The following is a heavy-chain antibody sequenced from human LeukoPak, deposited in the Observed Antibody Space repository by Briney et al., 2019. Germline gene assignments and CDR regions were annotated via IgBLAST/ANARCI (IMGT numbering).Heavy chain of an antibody. D-gene: IGHD4-17*01. CDR1: GYSISSGYY. CDR2: IYHSGST. V-gene: IGHV4-38-2*01. J-gene: IGHJ4*02. Sequence: SETLSLTCAVSGYSISSGYYWGWIRQPPGKGLEWIGSIYHSGSTYYNPSLKSRVTISVDTSKNQFSLKLSSATAADTAVYYCARHNDYGDYGDYWRQGTLVTVSS. CDR3: ARHNDYGDYGDY.